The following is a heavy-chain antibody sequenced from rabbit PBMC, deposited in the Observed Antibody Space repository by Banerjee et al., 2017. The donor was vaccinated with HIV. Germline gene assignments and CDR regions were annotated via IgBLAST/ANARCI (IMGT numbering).Heavy chain of an antibody. CDR1: GFDFSSYYY. Sequence: QSLEESGGDLVKPGASLTLTCTASGFDFSSYYYMCWVRQAPGKGLEWIGCIYTGSSGSTYYASWAKGRFTISKTSSTTVTLQMTSLTAADTATYFCARDLAGVIGWNFNLWGPGTLVTVS. V-gene: IGHV1S40*01. CDR3: ARDLAGVIGWNFNL. D-gene: IGHD4-1*01. CDR2: IYTGSSGST. J-gene: IGHJ4*01.